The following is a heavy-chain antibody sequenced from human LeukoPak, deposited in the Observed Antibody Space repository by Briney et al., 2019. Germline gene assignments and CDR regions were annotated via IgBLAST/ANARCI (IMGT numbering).Heavy chain of an antibody. CDR1: GGSISTYY. CDR2: IYYTGST. D-gene: IGHD3-22*01. J-gene: IGHJ3*02. Sequence: SETLSLTCTVSGGSISTYYWSWIRQPPGKGLEWIGYIYYTGSTNYNPSLKSRVIISVDMSKNQFSLKLSSVTAADTAVYYCARVWGVTDYYDSRGAFDIWGQGTMVTVSS. CDR3: ARVWGVTDYYDSRGAFDI. V-gene: IGHV4-59*01.